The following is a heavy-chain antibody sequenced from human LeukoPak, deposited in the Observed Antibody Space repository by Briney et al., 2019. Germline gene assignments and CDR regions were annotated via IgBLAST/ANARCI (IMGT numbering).Heavy chain of an antibody. Sequence: GESLRISCKGSGYSFTTYWISWVRQMPGKGLEWMGRNDPSDSYTKYSPPFQGHVTISADKSISTAYLQWSSLKASDTAMYYCARCIAVAGTGPCAFDIWGQGTMVTVSS. CDR2: NDPSDSYT. V-gene: IGHV5-10-1*01. J-gene: IGHJ3*02. CDR3: ARCIAVAGTGPCAFDI. CDR1: GYSFTTYW. D-gene: IGHD6-19*01.